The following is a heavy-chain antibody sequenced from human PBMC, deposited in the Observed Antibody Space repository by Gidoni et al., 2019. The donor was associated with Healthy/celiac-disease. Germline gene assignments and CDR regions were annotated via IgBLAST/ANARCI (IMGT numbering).Heavy chain of an antibody. D-gene: IGHD2-15*01. Sequence: QVQLQESGPGLVKPSQTLSLPCTVSGGSISSGDYYWSWIRQPPGKGLQWIGYIYYRGSTYYNPSLKSRFTISVDTSKNQFSLKLSSVTAADTAVYYCASLSYCSGGSCYPQGAFDIWGQGTMVTVSS. CDR1: GGSISSGDYY. CDR3: ASLSYCSGGSCYPQGAFDI. V-gene: IGHV4-30-4*08. CDR2: IYYRGST. J-gene: IGHJ3*02.